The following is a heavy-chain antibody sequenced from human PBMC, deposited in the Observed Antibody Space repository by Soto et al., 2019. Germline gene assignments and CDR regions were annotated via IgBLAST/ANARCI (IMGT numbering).Heavy chain of an antibody. CDR1: GYTFTGYY. CDR2: INPNSGGT. V-gene: IGHV1-2*04. J-gene: IGHJ4*02. Sequence: QVQLVQSGAEVKKPGASVKVSCKASGYTFTGYYMHWVRQAPGQGLEWMGWINPNSGGTNYAQKFQGWVTMPRDTSISTAYMELSRLRSDDTAVYYCARAPTYSGYDGYYFDYWGPGTLVTVSS. CDR3: ARAPTYSGYDGYYFDY. D-gene: IGHD5-12*01.